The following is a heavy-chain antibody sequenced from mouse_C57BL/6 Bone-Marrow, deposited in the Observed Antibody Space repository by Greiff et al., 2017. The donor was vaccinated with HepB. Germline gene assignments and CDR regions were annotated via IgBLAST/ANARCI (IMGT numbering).Heavy chain of an antibody. D-gene: IGHD1-1*01. J-gene: IGHJ3*01. Sequence: QVQLQQPGAELVKPGASVKLSCKASGYTFTSYWMQWVKQRPGQGLEWIGEIDPSDSYTNYNQKFKGKATLTVDTSSSTAYMQLSSLTSEDSAVYYCAAGTKVVVNWGQGTLVTVSA. CDR3: AAGTKVVVN. CDR2: IDPSDSYT. CDR1: GYTFTSYW. V-gene: IGHV1-50*01.